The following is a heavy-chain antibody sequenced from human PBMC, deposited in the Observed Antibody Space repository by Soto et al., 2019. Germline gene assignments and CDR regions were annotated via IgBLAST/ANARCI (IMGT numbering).Heavy chain of an antibody. CDR3: AREGALLRRTPLNYYDSSGLDY. V-gene: IGHV3-30*09. CDR2: ISYDGSNK. CDR1: GFTFSSYA. Sequence: QVQLVESGGGVVQPGRSLRLSCAASGFTFSSYAMHWVRQAPGKGLEWVAVISYDGSNKYYADSVKGRFAISRDNYKNTMYLQLNSLRAEDTAVYYCAREGALLRRTPLNYYDSSGLDYWGQGTLVTVSS. D-gene: IGHD3-22*01. J-gene: IGHJ4*02.